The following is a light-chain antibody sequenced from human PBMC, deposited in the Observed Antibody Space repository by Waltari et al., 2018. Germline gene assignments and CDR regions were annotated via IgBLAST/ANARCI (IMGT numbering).Light chain of an antibody. J-gene: IGKJ4*01. CDR2: GAS. CDR1: PSVSSN. V-gene: IGKV3-15*01. CDR3: QQYNNWPGT. Sequence: EIVMTQSPATLSVSPGERATLSCRASPSVSSNLAWYQQKPGQAPRLLIYGASTRATGIPARFSGSGSGTEFTLTISSMQSEDFAVYYCQQYNNWPGTFGGGTKVEIK.